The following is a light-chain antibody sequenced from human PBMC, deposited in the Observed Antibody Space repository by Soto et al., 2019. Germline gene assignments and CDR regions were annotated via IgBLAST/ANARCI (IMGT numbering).Light chain of an antibody. CDR3: HQYNNWPPYT. J-gene: IGKJ2*01. CDR2: GAS. CDR1: QSISTN. Sequence: EIVMTQSPATLSVFPGERATLSCRASQSISTNLAWYQQKPRRAPRLLIYGASARATGIPARFSGSGSGTEFSLTISSLQSEDFAVYYCHQYNNWPPYTFGQGTKLEIK. V-gene: IGKV3-15*01.